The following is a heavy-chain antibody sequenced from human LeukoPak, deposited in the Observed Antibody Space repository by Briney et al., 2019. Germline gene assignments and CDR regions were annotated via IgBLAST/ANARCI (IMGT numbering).Heavy chain of an antibody. V-gene: IGHV3-21*01. Sequence: PGGSLRLSCAASGLTFSSHSMNWVRQAPGKGLEWVSSISSSSTYIYYADSVKGRFTISRDNAKDSLYLQMNSLRAEDTAVYYCARDAIVGATHFDYWGQGTLVTVSA. CDR1: GLTFSSHS. D-gene: IGHD1-26*01. CDR3: ARDAIVGATHFDY. J-gene: IGHJ4*02. CDR2: ISSSSTYI.